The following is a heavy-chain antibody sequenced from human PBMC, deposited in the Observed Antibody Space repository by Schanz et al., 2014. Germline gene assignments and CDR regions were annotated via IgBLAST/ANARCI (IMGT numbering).Heavy chain of an antibody. Sequence: QVQLVESGGGVVRPGRSLRLSCATSGFTFSRFGMQWVRQAPGKGPEWVALVWSDGNTKYYVDSVKGRFTISRDNSMNTLHLQMDGLRVEYTAVYYCARDKKGFVAVAGRAPFDYWGQGTLVTVSS. J-gene: IGHJ4*02. CDR2: VWSDGNTK. CDR3: ARDKKGFVAVAGRAPFDY. V-gene: IGHV3-33*01. D-gene: IGHD6-19*01. CDR1: GFTFSRFG.